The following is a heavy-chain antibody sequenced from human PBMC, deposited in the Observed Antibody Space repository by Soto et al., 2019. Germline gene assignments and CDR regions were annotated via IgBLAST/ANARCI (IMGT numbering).Heavy chain of an antibody. V-gene: IGHV5-51*01. D-gene: IGHD4-4*01. Sequence: GESLKISCKGSGYSFTSYWIGWVRQMPGKGLEWMGIIYPGDSDTRYSPSFQGQVTISADKSISTAYLQWSSLKASDTAMYYCARANLYSNGYYYVMDVWGQGTTVTVSS. CDR1: GYSFTSYW. CDR3: ARANLYSNGYYYVMDV. J-gene: IGHJ6*02. CDR2: IYPGDSDT.